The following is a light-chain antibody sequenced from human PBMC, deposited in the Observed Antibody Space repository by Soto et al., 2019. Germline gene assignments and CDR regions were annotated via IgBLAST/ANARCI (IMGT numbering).Light chain of an antibody. V-gene: IGKV2-28*01. CDR2: LGS. CDR1: QSLLHSNGYNY. J-gene: IGKJ5*01. CDR3: MQALQTRIT. Sequence: DLVMTQSPLSLPVTPGEPASISCRSSQSLLHSNGYNYLDWYLQKPGQSPQLLIYLGSNRASGVTDRFSGSGSGTDFTLKISRVEAEDVGVYYCMQALQTRITFGQGTRLEIK.